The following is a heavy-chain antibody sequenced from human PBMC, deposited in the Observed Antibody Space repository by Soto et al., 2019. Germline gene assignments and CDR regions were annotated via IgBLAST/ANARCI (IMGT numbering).Heavy chain of an antibody. V-gene: IGHV3-66*04. Sequence: GGSLRLSCAASGFTVSSNYLSWVRQAPGKGLEWVSLIHSDGNTFYADSVRGRFTFSRDNYKNTLYLQMNSLRAEDTAVYYCTCQGMFSIPAYYYYMDLWGTGTTVTVSS. CDR3: TCQGMFSIPAYYYYMDL. D-gene: IGHD2-2*01. CDR1: GFTVSSNY. J-gene: IGHJ6*03. CDR2: IHSDGNT.